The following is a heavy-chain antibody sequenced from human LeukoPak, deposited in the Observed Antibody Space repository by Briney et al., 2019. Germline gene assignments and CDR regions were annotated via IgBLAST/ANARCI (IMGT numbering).Heavy chain of an antibody. CDR2: IIPIFGTV. Sequence: SVKVSCKASGGTFSNCAVTWVRHAPGQGLEWMGGIIPIFGTVNYAQKLQGRVTITADEYTSTAYMELRSLISEDTAVYYCARSPGIAVTSAYGMDVWGQGTTVIVSS. CDR3: ARSPGIAVTSAYGMDV. D-gene: IGHD6-19*01. V-gene: IGHV1-69*13. CDR1: GGTFSNCA. J-gene: IGHJ6*02.